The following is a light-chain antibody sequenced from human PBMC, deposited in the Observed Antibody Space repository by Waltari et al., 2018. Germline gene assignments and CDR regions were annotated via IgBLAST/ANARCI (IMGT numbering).Light chain of an antibody. J-gene: IGKJ4*01. CDR1: QSVRTT. CDR3: QQYYVWPPIT. V-gene: IGKV3-15*01. CDR2: GAS. Sequence: LLTQSPASLSVSPGDTVILSCRASQSVRTTLVWDQQKAGQAPRTPIYGASTRASGVPSRFSGSGSETDFTLIISSLQSEDAAVYFCQQYYVWPPITFGGGTKLEI.